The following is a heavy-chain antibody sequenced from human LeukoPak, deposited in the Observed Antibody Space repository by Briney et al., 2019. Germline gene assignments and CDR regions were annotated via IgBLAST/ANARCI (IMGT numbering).Heavy chain of an antibody. V-gene: IGHV4-39*07. J-gene: IGHJ5*02. CDR2: IYYSGST. Sequence: SETLSLTCTVSGGSISSSSYYWGWIRQPPGKGLEWIGSIYYSGSTYYNPSLKSRVTISVDTSRNQFSLKLSSVTAADTAVYYCARDGGYDILTDWFDPWGQGTLVTVSS. D-gene: IGHD3-9*01. CDR3: ARDGGYDILTDWFDP. CDR1: GGSISSSSYY.